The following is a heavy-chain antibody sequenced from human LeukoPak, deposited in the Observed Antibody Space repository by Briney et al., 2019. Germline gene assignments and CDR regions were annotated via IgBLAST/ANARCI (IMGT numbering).Heavy chain of an antibody. CDR2: INHSGST. J-gene: IGHJ4*02. V-gene: IGHV4-34*01. CDR3: ARVLVRGVISI. CDR1: GGSFSGYY. D-gene: IGHD3-10*01. Sequence: SETLSLTCAVYGGSFSGYYWSWIRQPPGKGLEWIGEINHSGSTNYNPSLKSRVTISVDTSKNQFSLKLSSVTAADTAVYYCARVLVRGVISIWGQGTLVTVSS.